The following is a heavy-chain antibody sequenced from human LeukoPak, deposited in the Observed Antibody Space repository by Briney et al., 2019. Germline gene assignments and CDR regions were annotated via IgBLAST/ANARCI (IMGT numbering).Heavy chain of an antibody. D-gene: IGHD3-16*01. CDR2: INHSGST. V-gene: IGHV4-38-2*02. CDR3: ARNPTHLYYFDY. CDR1: GYSISSGYY. Sequence: SETLSLTCTVSGYSISSGYYWSWIRQPPGKGLEWIGEINHSGSTNYNPSLKSRVTISVDTSKNQFSLKLSSVTAADTAVYYCARNPTHLYYFDYWGQGTLVTVSS. J-gene: IGHJ4*02.